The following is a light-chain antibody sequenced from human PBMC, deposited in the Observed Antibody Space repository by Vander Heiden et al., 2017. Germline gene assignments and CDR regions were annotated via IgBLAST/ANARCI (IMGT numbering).Light chain of an antibody. CDR3: QVWDGSNDHLVV. CDR1: NIGSKD. J-gene: IGLJ2*01. V-gene: IGLV3-21*02. CDR2: DDS. Sequence: YVLTQTPPVSAAPGQTARITSGGNNIGSKDVDWHQQRPGQAPMLVVYDDSDRHSGIPERISGSDSGDTATLTISRVEAGDEDDYYCQVWDGSNDHLVVFGGGTKLTVL.